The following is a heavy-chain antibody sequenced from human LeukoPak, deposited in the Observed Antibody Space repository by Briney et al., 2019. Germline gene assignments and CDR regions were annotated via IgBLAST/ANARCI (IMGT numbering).Heavy chain of an antibody. J-gene: IGHJ4*02. CDR3: VKDWSDEARCGGDCLDY. CDR2: ISSSGGGT. Sequence: GGSLRLSCAASGFTFGNYAMSWVHQAPGKGLECVSTISSSGGGTYYAGSVKGHFTISRDNSKNTLYLQMNSLRAEDTAVYYCVKDWSDEARCGGDCLDYWGQGTLVTVSS. V-gene: IGHV3-23*01. D-gene: IGHD2-21*02. CDR1: GFTFGNYA.